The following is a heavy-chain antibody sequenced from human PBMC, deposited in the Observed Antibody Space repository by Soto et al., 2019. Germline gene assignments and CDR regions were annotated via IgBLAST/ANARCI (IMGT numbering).Heavy chain of an antibody. V-gene: IGHV1-8*01. J-gene: IGHJ5*02. CDR3: ARALNDFWCGYVRFDP. CDR1: GYTFTSYD. CDR2: MNPNSGNT. D-gene: IGHD3-3*01. Sequence: ASVKVSCKASGYTFTSYDINWVRQATGQGLEWMGWMNPNSGNTGYAQKFQGRVTMTRNTSISTAYMELSSLRSEDTAVYYCARALNDFWCGYVRFDPWGQGTLVTVSS.